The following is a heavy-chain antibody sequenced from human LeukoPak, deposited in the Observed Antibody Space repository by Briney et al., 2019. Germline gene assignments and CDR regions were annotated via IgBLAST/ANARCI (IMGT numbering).Heavy chain of an antibody. D-gene: IGHD1-7*01. CDR3: ARVITGTIDY. V-gene: IGHV4-34*01. CDR1: GGSFSGYY. Sequence: SETLSLTCAVYGGSFSGYYWSWIRQPPGKGLEWIGEINHSGSTNYNPSLKSRVTISVDTSKNQFSLKLSSVTAADTAVYYCARVITGTIDYWGQGTLVTVSS. CDR2: INHSGST. J-gene: IGHJ4*02.